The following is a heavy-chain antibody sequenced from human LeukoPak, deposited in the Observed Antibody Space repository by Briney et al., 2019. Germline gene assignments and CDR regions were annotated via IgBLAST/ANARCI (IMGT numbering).Heavy chain of an antibody. V-gene: IGHV1-8*01. Sequence: GASVKVSCKASGYTFTSYDINWVRQATGQGLEWMGWMNPNSGNTGYAQKFQGRVTMTRNTSISTAYMERSSLRSEDTAVYYCARGTKSWIQLWLLTYYYYYMDVWGKGTTVTVSS. J-gene: IGHJ6*03. D-gene: IGHD5-18*01. CDR3: ARGTKSWIQLWLLTYYYYYMDV. CDR2: MNPNSGNT. CDR1: GYTFTSYD.